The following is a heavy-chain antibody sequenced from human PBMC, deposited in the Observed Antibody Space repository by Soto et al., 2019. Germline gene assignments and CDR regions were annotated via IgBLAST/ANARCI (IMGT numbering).Heavy chain of an antibody. CDR3: APDRSGYDQTPDY. D-gene: IGHD5-12*01. V-gene: IGHV3-33*01. J-gene: IGHJ4*02. CDR2: IWYDGNNK. Sequence: PGGSLRLSCAASGFTFRSYGMHWVRQAPGKGLEWVAVIWYDGNNKYYADSVKGRFTISRDNSKDTLYLQMNSLRVEDTAVYYCAPDRSGYDQTPDYWGQGTLVTVSS. CDR1: GFTFRSYG.